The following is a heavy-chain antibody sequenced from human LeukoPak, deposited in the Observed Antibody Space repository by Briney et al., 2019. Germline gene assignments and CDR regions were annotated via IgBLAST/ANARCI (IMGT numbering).Heavy chain of an antibody. Sequence: ASVKVSCKASGYSFISYYIHWVRQAPGQGLEWVGIINPGGGPTNYARKFQARVTLTSDTSTTTVYMELSGLTSEDTAVYYCARGAAPGSYDFGDYFDYWGQGTLVTVSS. J-gene: IGHJ4*02. CDR3: ARGAAPGSYDFGDYFDY. CDR1: GYSFISYY. D-gene: IGHD4-17*01. V-gene: IGHV1-46*01. CDR2: INPGGGPT.